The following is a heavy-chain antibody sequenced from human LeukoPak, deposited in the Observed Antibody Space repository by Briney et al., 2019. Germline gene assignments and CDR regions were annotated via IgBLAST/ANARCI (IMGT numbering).Heavy chain of an antibody. CDR3: AKVRVVFNWNYAYYFDS. CDR2: ISYDGGKK. Sequence: GGSLRLSCAAPGFTFSSHDMHWVRQAPGKGLEGVAMISYDGGKKDYADSVKGRFTISRDNSTHTLYLQMNSLRAEDTAVYYCAKVRVVFNWNYAYYFDSWGQGTLVTVSS. CDR1: GFTFSSHD. V-gene: IGHV3-30*18. J-gene: IGHJ4*02. D-gene: IGHD1-7*01.